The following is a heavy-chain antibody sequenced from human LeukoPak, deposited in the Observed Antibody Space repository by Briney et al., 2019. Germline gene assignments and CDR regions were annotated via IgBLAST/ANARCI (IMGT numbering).Heavy chain of an antibody. CDR1: GGSFSGYY. CDR2: INHSGST. CDR3: ARLNPYYYDSSGYYS. J-gene: IGHJ1*01. D-gene: IGHD3-22*01. Sequence: SETLSLTCAVYGGSFSGYYWSWIRQPPGKGLEWIGEINHSGSTNYNPSLKSRVTISVDTSKNQFSLKLSSVTAADTAVYYCARLNPYYYDSSGYYSWGQGTLVTVSS. V-gene: IGHV4-34*01.